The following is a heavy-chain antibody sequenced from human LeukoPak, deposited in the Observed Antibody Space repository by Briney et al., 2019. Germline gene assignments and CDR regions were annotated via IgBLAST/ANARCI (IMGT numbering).Heavy chain of an antibody. CDR3: ARSLYDSSGYYYVPGEVYLFDY. CDR1: GYSISSGYY. D-gene: IGHD3-22*01. J-gene: IGHJ4*02. CDR2: IYHSGST. Sequence: SETLSLTCAVSGYSISSGYYWGWIRQPPGKGLEGIGSIYHSGSTYYNPSLKSRVTISVDTSKNQFSLKLSSVTAADTAVYYCARSLYDSSGYYYVPGEVYLFDYWGQGTLVTVSS. V-gene: IGHV4-38-2*01.